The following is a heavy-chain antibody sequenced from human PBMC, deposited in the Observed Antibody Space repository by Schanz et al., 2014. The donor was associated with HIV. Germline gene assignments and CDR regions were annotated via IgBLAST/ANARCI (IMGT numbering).Heavy chain of an antibody. Sequence: QVQLVESGGDLVKPGGSLRLSCTASGFSFSDYHMSWIRQAPGKGLEWVSSLSGSGSNIYYADSVKGRFTISRDNGKNSRFLQMNSLRAEDTAVYYCARLRGFLWFGDHPYSFDYWGQGTLVTVSS. V-gene: IGHV3-11*01. J-gene: IGHJ4*02. CDR2: LSGSGSNI. CDR1: GFSFSDYH. D-gene: IGHD3-10*01. CDR3: ARLRGFLWFGDHPYSFDY.